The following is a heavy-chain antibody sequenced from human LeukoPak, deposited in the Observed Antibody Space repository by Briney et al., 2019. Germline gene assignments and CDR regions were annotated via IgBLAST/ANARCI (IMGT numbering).Heavy chain of an antibody. CDR2: IIPIFGTA. CDR1: GGTFSSYA. D-gene: IGHD1-26*01. J-gene: IGHJ4*02. Sequence: SVKVSCKASGGTFSSYAISWVRQAPGQGLEWMGGIIPIFGTANYAQKFQGRVTITADESTSTAYMELSSLRSDDTAVYYCARDIEWEEGLDYWGQGTLVTVSS. V-gene: IGHV1-69*13. CDR3: ARDIEWEEGLDY.